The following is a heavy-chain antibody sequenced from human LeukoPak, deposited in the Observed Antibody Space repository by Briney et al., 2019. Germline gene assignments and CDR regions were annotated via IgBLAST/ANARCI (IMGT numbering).Heavy chain of an antibody. CDR2: FDPEDGET. Sequence: GASVKVPCKVSGYTLTELSMHWVRQAPGKGLEWMGGFDPEDGETIYAQKFQGRVTMTEDTSTDTAYMELSSLRSEDTAVYYCATITAYYGSGSYQDYWGQGTLVIVSS. CDR3: ATITAYYGSGSYQDY. V-gene: IGHV1-24*01. D-gene: IGHD3-10*01. J-gene: IGHJ4*02. CDR1: GYTLTELS.